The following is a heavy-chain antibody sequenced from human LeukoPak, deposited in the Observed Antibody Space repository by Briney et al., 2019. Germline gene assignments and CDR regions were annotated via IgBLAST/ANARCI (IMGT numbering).Heavy chain of an antibody. V-gene: IGHV3-21*01. Sequence: GGSLRLSCAASGITFNSYTMNWVRQAPGKGLEWVSSISSSSSYIYYADSVKGRFTISRDNAKNSLYLQMNSLRAEDTAVYYCAKDPRRYSRTGGYFDYWGQGTLVTVSS. CDR2: ISSSSSYI. CDR1: GITFNSYT. J-gene: IGHJ4*02. CDR3: AKDPRRYSRTGGYFDY. D-gene: IGHD6-13*01.